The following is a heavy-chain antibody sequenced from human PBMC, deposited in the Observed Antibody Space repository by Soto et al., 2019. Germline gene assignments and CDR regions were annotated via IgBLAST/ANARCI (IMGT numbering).Heavy chain of an antibody. V-gene: IGHV4-34*01. D-gene: IGHD4-17*01. J-gene: IGHJ4*02. CDR3: ARGPLQTTVTTPAGGYYFDY. CDR1: GGSFSGYY. Sequence: QVQLQQWGAGLLKPSETLSLTCAVYGGSFSGYYWSWIRQPPGKGLEWIGEINHSGSTNYNPSLKSRVTISVDTSKNQFSLKLSSVTAADTAVYYCARGPLQTTVTTPAGGYYFDYWGQGTLVTVSS. CDR2: INHSGST.